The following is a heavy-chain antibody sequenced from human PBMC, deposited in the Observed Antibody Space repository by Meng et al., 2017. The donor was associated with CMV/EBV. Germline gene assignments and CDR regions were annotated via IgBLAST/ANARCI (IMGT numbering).Heavy chain of an antibody. V-gene: IGHV4-4*07. D-gene: IGHD3-10*01. CDR2: IYTSGST. Sequence: GGSISSYCWSWIRQPAGKGLEWIGHIYTSGSTNYNPSLKSRVTMSVDTSKNQFSLKLSSVTAADTAVYYCAREEITMVRGVLNYFDYWGQGTLVTVSS. CDR1: GGSISSYC. J-gene: IGHJ4*02. CDR3: AREEITMVRGVLNYFDY.